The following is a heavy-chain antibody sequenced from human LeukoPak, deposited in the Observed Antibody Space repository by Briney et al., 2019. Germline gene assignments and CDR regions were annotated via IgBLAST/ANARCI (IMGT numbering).Heavy chain of an antibody. CDR2: IWYDGSNK. Sequence: GGSLRLSCAASGFTFSSYAMSWVRQAPGKGLEWVAVIWYDGSNKYYADSVKGRFTTSRDNSKNTLYLQMNSLRAEDTAVYYCARDSGSLYYFDYWGQGTLVTVSS. J-gene: IGHJ4*02. V-gene: IGHV3-33*08. CDR1: GFTFSSYA. D-gene: IGHD1-26*01. CDR3: ARDSGSLYYFDY.